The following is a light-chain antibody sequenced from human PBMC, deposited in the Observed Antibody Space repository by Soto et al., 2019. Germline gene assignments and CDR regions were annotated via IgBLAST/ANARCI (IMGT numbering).Light chain of an antibody. CDR1: QSVSSSY. V-gene: IGKV3-20*01. CDR3: QHYGGSFI. CDR2: GAS. J-gene: IGKJ3*01. Sequence: EIVLTQSPGTLSLSPGERATLSCRASQSVSSSYLAWYQQKPGQAPRLLIYGASSRATGIPDRFSGSGSGTDFTLTISRLEPEDFAVYYCQHYGGSFIFGPGTKVDIK.